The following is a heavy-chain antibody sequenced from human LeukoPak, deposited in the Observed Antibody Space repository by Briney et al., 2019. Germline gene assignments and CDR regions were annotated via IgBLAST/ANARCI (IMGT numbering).Heavy chain of an antibody. J-gene: IGHJ6*03. V-gene: IGHV4-59*12. CDR1: TGSISSNY. CDR2: IYYSGST. CDR3: AGSQNYYYYYMDV. Sequence: TSETLSLTCTVSTGSISSNYWSWIRQPPGKVLEWIGYIYYSGSTNYNPSLKSRATISVDTSKNQFSLKLSSVTAADTAVYYCAGSQNYYYYYMDVWGKGATVTISS.